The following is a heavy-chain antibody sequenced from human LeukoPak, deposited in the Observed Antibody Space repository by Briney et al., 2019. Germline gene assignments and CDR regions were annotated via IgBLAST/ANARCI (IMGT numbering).Heavy chain of an antibody. CDR3: ARALYCSSTSCYTQEFDY. CDR2: IIPIFGTA. D-gene: IGHD2-2*02. CDR1: GGTFSSYA. Sequence: GGSLRLSCAASGGTFSSYAISWVRQAPGQGLEWMGGIIPIFGTANYAQKFQGRVTITADESTSTAYMELSSLRSEDTAVYYCARALYCSSTSCYTQEFDYWGQGTLVTVSS. J-gene: IGHJ4*02. V-gene: IGHV1-69*01.